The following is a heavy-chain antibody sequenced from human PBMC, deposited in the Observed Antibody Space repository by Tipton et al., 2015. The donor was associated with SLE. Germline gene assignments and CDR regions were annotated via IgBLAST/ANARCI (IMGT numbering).Heavy chain of an antibody. CDR2: IYYGGNT. CDR3: ARGDAFHV. Sequence: TLSLTCLVSGGSISSRGYYWSWIRQVPGMGLQWIGYIYYGGNTYYNPSLTGRVSILVDTSKNQFSLRLTSVTAADTAVYYCARGDAFHVWGQGTLVTVSS. CDR1: GGSISSRGYY. J-gene: IGHJ3*01. V-gene: IGHV4-31*03.